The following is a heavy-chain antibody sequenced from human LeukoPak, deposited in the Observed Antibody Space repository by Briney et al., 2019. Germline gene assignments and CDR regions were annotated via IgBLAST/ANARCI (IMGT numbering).Heavy chain of an antibody. CDR1: GCSISSYY. Sequence: SETLTLTCTVSGCSISSYYWSWIRQPPGKGLEWIGYIYYSGSTNYNPSLKSRVTISVDTSKNQFSLKLSSVTAADTAVYYCARARLAAAGPFDHWGQGTLVTVSS. V-gene: IGHV4-59*01. D-gene: IGHD6-13*01. J-gene: IGHJ4*02. CDR3: ARARLAAAGPFDH. CDR2: IYYSGST.